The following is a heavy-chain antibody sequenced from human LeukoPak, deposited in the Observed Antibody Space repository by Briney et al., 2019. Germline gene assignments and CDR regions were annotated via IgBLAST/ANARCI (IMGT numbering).Heavy chain of an antibody. J-gene: IGHJ4*03. V-gene: IGHV4-34*01. CDR3: ARPQHCSATICSGPLRY. CDR1: DQPLSGYN. D-gene: IGHD2-2*01. Sequence: PSETLPLICAVYDQPLSGYNWNWIRQPPGKGLECIGEIDHLGRNNYNPPLKSRVRIPIDTPKKQFSLKRTSVTPGDTAVYFCARPQHCSATICSGPLRYWGQGNLVLVSS. CDR2: IDHLGRN.